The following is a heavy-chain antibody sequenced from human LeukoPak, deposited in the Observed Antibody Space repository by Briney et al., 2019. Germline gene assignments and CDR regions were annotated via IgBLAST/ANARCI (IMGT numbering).Heavy chain of an antibody. D-gene: IGHD4-17*01. Sequence: GSLRLSCAASGFSFSSYAMTWVRQAPGKGLEWVSAITGSGGRTYYADSVKGRFTLSRENSVNTLHLQMNSLRAEDTAVYFCAKDRDDYGDPEAFDMWGQGTMVTVSS. V-gene: IGHV3-23*01. CDR1: GFSFSSYA. CDR2: ITGSGGRT. J-gene: IGHJ3*02. CDR3: AKDRDDYGDPEAFDM.